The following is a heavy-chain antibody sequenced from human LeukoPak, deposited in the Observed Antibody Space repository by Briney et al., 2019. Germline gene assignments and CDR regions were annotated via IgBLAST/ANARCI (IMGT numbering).Heavy chain of an antibody. J-gene: IGHJ4*02. V-gene: IGHV3-21*04. CDR2: ISSSSSYI. Sequence: PGGSLRLSCAASGFTFSSYSMNWVRQAPGKGLEWVSSISSSSSYIYYADSVKGRFTISRDNAKNSLYLQMNSLRAEDTALYHCARVRNYGSGSYYIDYWGQGTLVTVSS. CDR1: GFTFSSYS. D-gene: IGHD3-10*01. CDR3: ARVRNYGSGSYYIDY.